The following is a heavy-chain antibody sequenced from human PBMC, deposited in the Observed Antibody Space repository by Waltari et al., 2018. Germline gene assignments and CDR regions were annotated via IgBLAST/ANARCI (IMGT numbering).Heavy chain of an antibody. J-gene: IGHJ4*02. CDR3: ARNWGRGDY. CDR2: ISSSGSAI. V-gene: IGHV3-11*04. CDR1: GCMFRDYY. Sequence: QVHLVESGGGLVKPGGYLRLACAVSGCMFRDYYMSWIRQAPGKGLEWVSYISSSGSAIYYADSVKGRFTISRDNAKNSLYLQMNSLRAEDTAVYYCARNWGRGDYWAQGTLVTVSS. D-gene: IGHD7-27*01.